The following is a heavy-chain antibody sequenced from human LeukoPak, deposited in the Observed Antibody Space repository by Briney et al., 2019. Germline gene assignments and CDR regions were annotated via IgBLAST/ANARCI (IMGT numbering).Heavy chain of an antibody. CDR3: ARSYYDILTGYFVGYYFDY. CDR2: VYHSGST. V-gene: IGHV4-30-2*01. D-gene: IGHD3-9*01. J-gene: IGHJ4*02. CDR1: GGSISSGGYY. Sequence: PSQTLSLTCTVSGGSISSGGYYWSWIRQPPGKGLEWIGYVYHSGSTYYNSSLKSRVTISVDRSKNQFSLKLSSVTAADTAVYYCARSYYDILTGYFVGYYFDYWGQGTLVTVSS.